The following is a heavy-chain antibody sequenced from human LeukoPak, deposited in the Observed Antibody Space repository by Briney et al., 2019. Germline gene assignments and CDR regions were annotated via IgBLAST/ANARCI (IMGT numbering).Heavy chain of an antibody. J-gene: IGHJ1*01. CDR3: AKGPVGATSPEYFQH. D-gene: IGHD1-26*01. CDR1: GFTFSSYA. CDR2: ISGSGGST. V-gene: IGHV3-23*01. Sequence: SGGSLRLSCAASGFTFSSYAMSWVRQAPGKGLEWVSAISGSGGSTYYADSVKGRCTISRDNSKNTLYLQMNSLRAEDTAVYYCAKGPVGATSPEYFQHWGQGTLVTVSS.